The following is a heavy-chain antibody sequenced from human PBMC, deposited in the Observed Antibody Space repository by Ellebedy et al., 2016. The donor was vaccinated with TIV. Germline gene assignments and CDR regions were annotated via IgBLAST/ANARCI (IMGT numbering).Heavy chain of an antibody. J-gene: IGHJ4*02. CDR3: ARGQDDILTGYRFDY. CDR1: GFTFSRYA. D-gene: IGHD3-9*01. V-gene: IGHV3-30-3*01. CDR2: ISYDGSNK. Sequence: PGGSLRLSCAASGFTFSRYAIHWVRKAPGKGLEWVAFISYDGSNKYYADSVKGRFTISRDNSKNTLYLQMNSLRPEDTAVYYCARGQDDILTGYRFDYWGQGTLVTVSS.